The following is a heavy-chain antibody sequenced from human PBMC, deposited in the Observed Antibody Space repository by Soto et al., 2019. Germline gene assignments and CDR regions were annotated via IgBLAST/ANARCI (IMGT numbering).Heavy chain of an antibody. V-gene: IGHV1-69*01. D-gene: IGHD6-13*01. CDR3: ARAYSSNRYWFDP. J-gene: IGHJ5*02. CDR2: IIPIFATA. CDR1: GGTFSSYI. Sequence: QVQLVQSGAAVKKPGSSVKVSCKASGGTFSSYIISWVRQAPGQGLEWMGGIIPIFATADYAQKFQGRVTTTAHESTSTAYMELSSLSTDDTPVYDCARAYSSNRYWFDPWGQGTLVTVSS.